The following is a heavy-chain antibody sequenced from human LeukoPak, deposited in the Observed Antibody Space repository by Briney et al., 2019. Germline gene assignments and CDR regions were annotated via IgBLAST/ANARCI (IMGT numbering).Heavy chain of an antibody. D-gene: IGHD3-10*01. V-gene: IGHV4-31*03. J-gene: IGHJ4*02. Sequence: SETLSLTCTVSGGSISSGGYYWSWIRQHPGKGLEWIGYIYYSGSTYYNPSLKSRVTISVATSKNQFSLKLSSVTAADTAVYYCASRSMVRGVMDDYWGQGTLVTVSS. CDR1: GGSISSGGYY. CDR2: IYYSGST. CDR3: ASRSMVRGVMDDY.